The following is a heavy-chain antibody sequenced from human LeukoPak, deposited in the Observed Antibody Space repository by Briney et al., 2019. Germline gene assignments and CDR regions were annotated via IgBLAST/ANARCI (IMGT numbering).Heavy chain of an antibody. V-gene: IGHV1-2*06. D-gene: IGHD2-2*01. CDR3: ARGDHCSSTSCYPFDY. CDR2: INPNSGGT. J-gene: IGHJ4*02. CDR1: GYTFTGYY. Sequence: ASVKVSCKASGYTFTGYYMHWVRQAPEQGLEWMGRINPNSGGTNYAQKFQGRVTMTRDTSISTAYMELSRLRSDDTAVYYCARGDHCSSTSCYPFDYWGQGTLVTVSS.